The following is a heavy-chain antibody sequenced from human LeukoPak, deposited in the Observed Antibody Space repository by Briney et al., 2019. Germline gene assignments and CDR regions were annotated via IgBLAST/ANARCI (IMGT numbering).Heavy chain of an antibody. J-gene: IGHJ5*02. CDR3: ARGNSGSYSQDWFDP. CDR2: ISWNSGTI. V-gene: IGHV3-9*03. CDR1: GFTFDDYA. D-gene: IGHD1-26*01. Sequence: PGGSLRLSCAASGFTFDDYAMHWVRQAPGKGLEWVSGISWNSGTIGYADSVKGRFIISRDNAKNSLYLQMNSLRDDDMALYYCARGNSGSYSQDWFDPWGQGTLVTVSS.